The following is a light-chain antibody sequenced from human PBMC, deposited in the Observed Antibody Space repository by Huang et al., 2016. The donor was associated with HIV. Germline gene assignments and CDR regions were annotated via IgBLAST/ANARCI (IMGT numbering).Light chain of an antibody. V-gene: IGKV2-28*01. J-gene: IGKJ5*01. CDR3: MQALQTPRT. Sequence: DIVMTQSPLSLPVTPGEPASIFCRSSQRLLHPNGYNYVDWYLQKPGQPPQLAIYLSSKRASGVPDRCSGSGSVTHFTLKISRVEAEDVGVYYCMQALQTPRTFGQGTRLEIK. CDR1: QRLLHPNGYNY. CDR2: LSS.